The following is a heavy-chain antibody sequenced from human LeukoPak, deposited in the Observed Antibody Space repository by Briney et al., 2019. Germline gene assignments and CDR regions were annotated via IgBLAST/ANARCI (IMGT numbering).Heavy chain of an antibody. CDR1: GGSFSGYY. J-gene: IGHJ4*02. CDR3: ARSNTPGIAVAGTGFDY. Sequence: SQTLSLTCGVYGGSFSGYYWSWIRQPPGNGLEWIGETNHSGSTNYNPSLKSRVTISVDTSKNQFSLKLSSVTAADTAVYYCARSNTPGIAVAGTGFDYWGQGTLVTVSS. V-gene: IGHV4-34*01. D-gene: IGHD6-19*01. CDR2: TNHSGST.